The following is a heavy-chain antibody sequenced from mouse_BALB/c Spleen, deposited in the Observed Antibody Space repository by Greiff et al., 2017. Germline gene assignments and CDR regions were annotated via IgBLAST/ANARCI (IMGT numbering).Heavy chain of an antibody. CDR3: ARPDYGSSYDYYAMDY. CDR2: IDPANGNT. V-gene: IGHV14-3*02. D-gene: IGHD1-1*01. CDR1: GFNIKDTY. J-gene: IGHJ4*01. Sequence: VQLQQSGAELVKPGASVKLSCTASGFNIKDTYMHWVKQRPEQGLEWIGRIDPANGNTKYDPKFQGKATITADTSSNTAYLQLSSLTSEDTAVYYCARPDYGSSYDYYAMDYWGQGTSVTVSS.